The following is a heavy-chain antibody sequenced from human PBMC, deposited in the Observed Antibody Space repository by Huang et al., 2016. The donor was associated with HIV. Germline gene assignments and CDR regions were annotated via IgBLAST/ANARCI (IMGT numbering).Heavy chain of an antibody. CDR2: INSDGSST. Sequence: EVQLVESGGGLVQPGGSLRLSCAASGFTFSSYWMHWVRQAPGKGLVWVSRINSDGSSTRDADSVKGRFTISRDNAKNTLYLQMNSLRAEDTAVYYCARDSQQWLVEDYWGQGTLVTVSS. CDR1: GFTFSSYW. J-gene: IGHJ4*02. D-gene: IGHD6-19*01. V-gene: IGHV3-74*01. CDR3: ARDSQQWLVEDY.